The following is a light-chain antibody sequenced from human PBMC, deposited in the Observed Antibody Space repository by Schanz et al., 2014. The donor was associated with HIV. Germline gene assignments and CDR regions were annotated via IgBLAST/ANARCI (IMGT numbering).Light chain of an antibody. J-gene: IGLJ2*01. V-gene: IGLV2-8*01. CDR3: QSYDNSLSGYVV. Sequence: QSALTQPPSASGSPGQSVTISCTGTSSDVGGYNYVSWYQQHPGKAPKLMIYEVSKRPSGVPDRFSGSKSGTSASLAITGLQAEDEADYYCQSYDNSLSGYVVFGGGTKLTVL. CDR2: EVS. CDR1: SSDVGGYNY.